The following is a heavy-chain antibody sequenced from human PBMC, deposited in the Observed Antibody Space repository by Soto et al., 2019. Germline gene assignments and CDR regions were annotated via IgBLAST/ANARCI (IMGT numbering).Heavy chain of an antibody. CDR2: ISTFNGKT. Sequence: QVQLVQSGGDVKTPGASVKVSCTTFRYTFTSQGIAWVRQAPGQGLEWMGWISTFNGKTDYAHKFQGRVTTTAATLTSTVHMELRTLRSDDTAVYYCARLLTEGATFREDAVDLWGQGTKVTVSS. CDR1: RYTFTSQG. J-gene: IGHJ3*01. D-gene: IGHD1-26*01. V-gene: IGHV1-18*01. CDR3: ARLLTEGATFREDAVDL.